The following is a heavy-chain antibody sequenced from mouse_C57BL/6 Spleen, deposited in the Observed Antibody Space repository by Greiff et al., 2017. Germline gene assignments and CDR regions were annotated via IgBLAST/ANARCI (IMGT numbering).Heavy chain of an antibody. CDR3: ARDNGSSEYGDV. CDR2: IYPRCGYT. V-gene: IGHV1-81*01. Sequence: QVQLLQSGAELARPGASVKLSCKASGYTFTSYGISWVKQRPGQGLEWIGEIYPRCGYTYYNEKFKGKATRTADKSSSTAYMELRSLTSEDSAVDIWARDNGSSEYGDVWGKGTTDNV. CDR1: GYTFTSYG. D-gene: IGHD1-1*01. J-gene: IGHJ1*03.